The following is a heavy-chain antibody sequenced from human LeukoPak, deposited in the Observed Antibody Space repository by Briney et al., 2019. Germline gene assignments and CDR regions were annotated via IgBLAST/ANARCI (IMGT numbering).Heavy chain of an antibody. CDR2: ISYDGGNK. Sequence: GGSLRLSCAASGFTFSSYAMHWVRQAPGKGLEWVAVISYDGGNKYYADSVKGRFTISRDNSKNTLYLQMNSLRAEDTAVYYCAREDYGDYSSFFDYWGQGTLVTVSS. CDR3: AREDYGDYSSFFDY. D-gene: IGHD4-17*01. V-gene: IGHV3-30-3*01. CDR1: GFTFSSYA. J-gene: IGHJ4*02.